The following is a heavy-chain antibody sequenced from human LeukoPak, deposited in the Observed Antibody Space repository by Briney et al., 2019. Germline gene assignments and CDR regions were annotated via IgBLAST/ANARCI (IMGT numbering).Heavy chain of an antibody. Sequence: ASVKVSCKASGGTLSSYAISWVRQAPGKGLEGMGGIIPIFGTANYAQKFQGRVTITADESTSTAYMELSSLRSEDTAVYYCARDRAGGRTWDFQHWGQGTLVTVSS. CDR1: GGTLSSYA. CDR2: IIPIFGTA. V-gene: IGHV1-69*13. D-gene: IGHD2-15*01. CDR3: ARDRAGGRTWDFQH. J-gene: IGHJ1*01.